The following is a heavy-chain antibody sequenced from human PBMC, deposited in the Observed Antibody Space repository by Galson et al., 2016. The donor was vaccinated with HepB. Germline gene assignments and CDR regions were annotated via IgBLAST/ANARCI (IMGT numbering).Heavy chain of an antibody. CDR1: GFTFSNYA. V-gene: IGHV3-23*01. CDR2: ISDSGAGT. CDR3: ARAGGPSALWSWLDA. J-gene: IGHJ5*02. Sequence: SLRLSCAASGFTFSNYAMNWVRQAPGEGLEWVSDISDSGAGTFYADSVKGRFTISRDNSKNTVYLQINSLIAEDTAVYYCARAGGPSALWSWLDAWGQGTLLTVSS. D-gene: IGHD3-16*01.